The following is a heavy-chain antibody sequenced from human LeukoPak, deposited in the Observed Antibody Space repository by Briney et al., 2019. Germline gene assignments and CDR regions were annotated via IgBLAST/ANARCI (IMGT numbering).Heavy chain of an antibody. CDR2: IYYSGST. CDR3: ARQQGYDSHWFDP. Sequence: SETLSLTCTVSGGSISSSSYYWGWIRQPPGKGLEWIGSIYYSGSTYYNPSLKSRVTISVDTSKNQFSLKLSSVTAADTAVYYCARQQGYDSHWFDPWGQGTLVTVSS. J-gene: IGHJ5*02. D-gene: IGHD3-22*01. V-gene: IGHV4-39*01. CDR1: GGSISSSSYY.